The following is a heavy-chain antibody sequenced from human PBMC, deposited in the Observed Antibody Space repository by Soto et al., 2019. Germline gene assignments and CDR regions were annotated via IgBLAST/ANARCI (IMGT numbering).Heavy chain of an antibody. V-gene: IGHV1-18*01. J-gene: IGHJ5*02. Sequence: GASVKVSCKASGYTFTSYGISWVRQAPGQGLEWMGWISAYNGNTNYAQKLQGRVTMTTDTSTSTAYMELRSLRSDDTAVYYCARVSYYYDSSGTNWFDPWGQGTLVTVSS. CDR3: ARVSYYYDSSGTNWFDP. CDR1: GYTFTSYG. CDR2: ISAYNGNT. D-gene: IGHD3-22*01.